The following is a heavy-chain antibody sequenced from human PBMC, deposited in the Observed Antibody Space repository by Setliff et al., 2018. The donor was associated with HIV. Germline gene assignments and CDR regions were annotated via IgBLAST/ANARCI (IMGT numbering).Heavy chain of an antibody. D-gene: IGHD5-12*01. Sequence: SVKVSCKASGDIFSRYGISWVRQAPGQGLEWMGGIIPIYGTANSAQKFQGRVTITADESTSTAYMELSVLRSEETAVYFCARDGGYSGHQWFGYAFDIWGQGTMVTVSS. CDR2: IIPIYGTA. J-gene: IGHJ3*02. CDR3: ARDGGYSGHQWFGYAFDI. CDR1: GDIFSRYG. V-gene: IGHV1-69*13.